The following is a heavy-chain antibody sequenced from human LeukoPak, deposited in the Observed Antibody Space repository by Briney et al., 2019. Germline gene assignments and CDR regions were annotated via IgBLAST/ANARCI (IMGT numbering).Heavy chain of an antibody. V-gene: IGHV3-21*01. CDR1: RFTFSDYR. D-gene: IGHD2-2*01. CDR3: ARGLYCSSTSCPPIGRFDP. Sequence: GGSLRLSCVASRFTFSDYRMTWVRQAPGKGLEWVSVISGSGGSTYYADSVKGRFTISRDNAKNSLYLQMNSLRAEDTAVYYCARGLYCSSTSCPPIGRFDPWGQGALVTVSS. J-gene: IGHJ5*02. CDR2: ISGSGGST.